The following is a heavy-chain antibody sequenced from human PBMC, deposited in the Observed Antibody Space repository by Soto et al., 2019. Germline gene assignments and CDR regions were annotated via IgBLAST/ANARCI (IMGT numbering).Heavy chain of an antibody. D-gene: IGHD3-10*01. V-gene: IGHV4-34*01. CDR3: ARGQMDRGVINLNWFDP. CDR2: INHSGST. Sequence: SETLSLTCSIYSGSFSGYYWSWIRQPPGKGLEWIGEINHSGSTNYNPSLKSRVTISVDTSKNQFSLKLSSVTAADTAVYYCARGQMDRGVINLNWFDPWGQGTLVTVSS. J-gene: IGHJ5*02. CDR1: SGSFSGYY.